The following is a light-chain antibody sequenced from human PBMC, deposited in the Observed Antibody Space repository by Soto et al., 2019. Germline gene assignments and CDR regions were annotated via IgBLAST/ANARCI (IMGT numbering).Light chain of an antibody. CDR3: QQGYNFPRA. CDR2: PAS. Sequence: DIQMTHSPSSISASVGDRVTITCRASQPISSWLAWYQQVPGQAPYLLISPASTLQSGVPSRLSCSGSGTDFTLTIISLQPEDFATYYCQQGYNFPRAFVQGTKVDIK. CDR1: QPISSW. V-gene: IGKV1-12*01. J-gene: IGKJ1*01.